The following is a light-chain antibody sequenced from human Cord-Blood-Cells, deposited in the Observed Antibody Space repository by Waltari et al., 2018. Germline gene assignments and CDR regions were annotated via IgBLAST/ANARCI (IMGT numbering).Light chain of an antibody. CDR3: QQRSNWPLT. CDR1: QSVSSY. J-gene: IGKJ4*01. Sequence: EIVLTQSPATLSLSPGERATLSCRASQSVSSYLAWYQQKPGQAPRLLIYDASNRATVIPARFSGSVSGTDFTLTISSLEPEDFAVYYCQQRSNWPLTFGGGTKVEIK. V-gene: IGKV3-11*01. CDR2: DAS.